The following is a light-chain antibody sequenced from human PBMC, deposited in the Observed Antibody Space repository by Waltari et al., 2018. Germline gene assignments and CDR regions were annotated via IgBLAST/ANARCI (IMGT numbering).Light chain of an antibody. CDR2: ATS. V-gene: IGKV1-12*01. CDR3: QQANSFPIT. J-gene: IGKJ3*01. Sequence: DIQMTQSPPSVSASVGDRVTITCRASQDIRTWLAWYQQKPGKAPNLLIYATSSLQTGVPSRFSGSGSGTEFTLTISSLQPEDFATYYCQQANSFPITFGPGTKVDIK. CDR1: QDIRTW.